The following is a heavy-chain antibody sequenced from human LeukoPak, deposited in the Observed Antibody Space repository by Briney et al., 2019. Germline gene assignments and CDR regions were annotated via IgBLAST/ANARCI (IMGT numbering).Heavy chain of an antibody. Sequence: ASMKVSCKASGYTFTSYDINWVRQATGQGLEWMGWMNPNSGNTGYAQKFQGRVTMTRNTSISTAYMELSSLRSEDTAVYYCARSTCSGGSCYSGYWGQGTLVTVSS. CDR2: MNPNSGNT. D-gene: IGHD2-15*01. V-gene: IGHV1-8*01. J-gene: IGHJ4*02. CDR3: ARSTCSGGSCYSGY. CDR1: GYTFTSYD.